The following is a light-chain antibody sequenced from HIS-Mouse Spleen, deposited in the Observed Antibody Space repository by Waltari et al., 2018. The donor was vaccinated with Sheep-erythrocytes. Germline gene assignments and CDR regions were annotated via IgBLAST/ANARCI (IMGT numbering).Light chain of an antibody. V-gene: IGLV2-8*01. CDR1: SSDVGGYNH. J-gene: IGLJ3*02. Sequence: QSALTQPPSASGSPGQSVTISCTGTSSDVGGYNHVAWYQRHPGKAPKLMSYEVSKRPSGVPDRFSGSKSGNTASLTVSGLQAEDEADYYCSSYAGSNNWVFGGGTKLTVL. CDR2: EVS. CDR3: SSYAGSNNWV.